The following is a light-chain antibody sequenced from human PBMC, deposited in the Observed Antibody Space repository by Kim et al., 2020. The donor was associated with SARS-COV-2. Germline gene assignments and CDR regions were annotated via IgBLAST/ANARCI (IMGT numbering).Light chain of an antibody. CDR1: SLRNYY. CDR2: GRN. J-gene: IGLJ3*02. V-gene: IGLV3-19*01. CDR3: NSRDSSGNHLV. Sequence: SSELTQDPAVSVALGQTVRITCQGDSLRNYYASWYQQKPRQAPVVVIYGRNDRPSGISDRFSGSNSGNTASLTITGAQAEDEANYYCNSRDSSGNHLVFG.